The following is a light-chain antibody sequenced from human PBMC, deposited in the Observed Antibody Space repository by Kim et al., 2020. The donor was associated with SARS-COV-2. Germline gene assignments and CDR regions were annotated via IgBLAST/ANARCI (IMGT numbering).Light chain of an antibody. CDR3: QNYSSAPWT. V-gene: IGKV1-27*01. CDR2: NAY. CDR1: QDISNY. Sequence: DVQMTQSPSSLAASVGDRVTITCRASQDISNYLAWYQQKPGKVPNLVIYNAYELQSGVPIRFGGTGSGTHFTLTISSLQPEDVASYYCQNYSSAPWTFGQGTKVDIK. J-gene: IGKJ1*01.